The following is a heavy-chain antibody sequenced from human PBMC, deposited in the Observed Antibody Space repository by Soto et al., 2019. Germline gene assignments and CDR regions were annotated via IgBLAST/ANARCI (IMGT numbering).Heavy chain of an antibody. V-gene: IGHV3-30*18. CDR2: ISYHGNDK. D-gene: IGHD4-17*01. CDR3: AKDLLHNTVTTCGS. CDR1: GFTFSSYG. J-gene: IGHJ5*02. Sequence: QVQLVESGGGVVQPGRSLRLSCAASGFTFSSYGMHWVLQAPGKGLEWVAVISYHGNDKYYADSVKGRFTISRDNFKSTLYLQMSSLRAEYTAIYFCAKDLLHNTVTTCGSWGQGTLVTVSS.